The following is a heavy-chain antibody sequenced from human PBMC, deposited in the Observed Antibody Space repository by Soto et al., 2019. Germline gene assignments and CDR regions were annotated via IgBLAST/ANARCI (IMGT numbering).Heavy chain of an antibody. Sequence: PSETLSLTCTVSGGSISSYYWSWIRQPPGKGLERIRYIYYSGSTNYNPSLKSRVTISVDTSKNQFSLKLSSVTAADTAVYYCARDRMDYYGPGMSEHYYGIDVWGQGTTVTVSS. CDR2: IYYSGST. CDR1: GGSISSYY. CDR3: ARDRMDYYGPGMSEHYYGIDV. V-gene: IGHV4-59*01. J-gene: IGHJ6*02. D-gene: IGHD3-10*01.